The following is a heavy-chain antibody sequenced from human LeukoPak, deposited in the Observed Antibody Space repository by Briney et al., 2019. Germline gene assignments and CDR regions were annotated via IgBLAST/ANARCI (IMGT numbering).Heavy chain of an antibody. V-gene: IGHV3-11*01. J-gene: IGHJ4*02. CDR1: GFTFSDYY. CDR2: ISSSGSTI. D-gene: IGHD2-2*01. Sequence: PGGSLRLSCAASGFTFSDYYMSWIRQAPGKGLEWVSYISSSGSTIYYADSVKGRFTISRDNAKNSLYPQMNSLRAEDTAVYYCARVRGSGVPAANFDYWGQGTLVTVSS. CDR3: ARVRGSGVPAANFDY.